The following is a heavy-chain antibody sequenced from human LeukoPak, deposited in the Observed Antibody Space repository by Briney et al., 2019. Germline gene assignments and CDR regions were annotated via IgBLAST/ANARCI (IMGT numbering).Heavy chain of an antibody. D-gene: IGHD6-19*01. CDR3: ARDKDLRAVAGTFDL. V-gene: IGHV1-18*01. CDR1: GYTFYTHG. J-gene: IGHJ4*02. CDR2: ISGYNGHT. Sequence: ASVKVSCKASGYTFYTHGITWVRQAPGQGLEWMGWISGYNGHTQYRQKFQGRVTMTTDTSTSTAHMELTSLTSDDTAVYYFARDKDLRAVAGTFDLWGQGTPVPSPQ.